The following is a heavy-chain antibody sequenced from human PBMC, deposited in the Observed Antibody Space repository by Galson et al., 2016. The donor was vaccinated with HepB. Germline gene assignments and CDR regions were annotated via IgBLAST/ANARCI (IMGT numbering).Heavy chain of an antibody. CDR3: ARILNSRLTMVRGVTNLPDY. D-gene: IGHD3-10*01. V-gene: IGHV2-26*01. Sequence: PALVKPTQTLTLTCTVSGFSLTSAWVGVTWIRQPPGKALEWLASIFSNGNESYTPSLQSRITISKDTSKSQVVLTMTNMDPVDTATYHCARILNSRLTMVRGVTNLPDYWGQGTLVTVSS. J-gene: IGHJ4*02. CDR1: GFSLTSAWVG. CDR2: IFSNGNE.